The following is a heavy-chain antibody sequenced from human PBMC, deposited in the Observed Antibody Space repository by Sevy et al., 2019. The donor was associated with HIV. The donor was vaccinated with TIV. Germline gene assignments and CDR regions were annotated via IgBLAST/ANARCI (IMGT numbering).Heavy chain of an antibody. CDR1: GFTFSSYS. V-gene: IGHV3-21*01. D-gene: IGHD3-9*01. J-gene: IGHJ5*02. CDR3: ARADWANWFDP. CDR2: ISSSSSYI. Sequence: GGSLRLSCAASGFTFSSYSMNWVRQAPGKGLGGVSSISSSSSYIYYADSVKGRFTISRDNAKNSLYLQMNSLRAEDTAVYYCARADWANWFDPWGQGTLVTVSS.